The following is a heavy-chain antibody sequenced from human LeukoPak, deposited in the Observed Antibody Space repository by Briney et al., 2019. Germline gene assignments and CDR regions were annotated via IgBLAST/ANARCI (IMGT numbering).Heavy chain of an antibody. CDR3: ARVGAAAAERRNWFDP. CDR1: GGSFSGYY. Sequence: SETLSLTCAVYGGSFSGYYWSWIRQPPGKGLEWIGEINHSGSTNYNPSLKSRVTISVDTSKNQFSLKLSSVTAADTAVYYCARVGAAAAERRNWFDPWGQGTLVTVSS. CDR2: INHSGST. D-gene: IGHD6-13*01. J-gene: IGHJ5*02. V-gene: IGHV4-34*01.